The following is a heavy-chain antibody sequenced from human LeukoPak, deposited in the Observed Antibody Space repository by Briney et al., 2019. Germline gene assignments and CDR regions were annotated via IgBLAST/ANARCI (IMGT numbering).Heavy chain of an antibody. Sequence: WASVKVSCKASGYTFTGYYMHWVRQAPGQGLEWMGWINPNSGGTNYAQKFQGRVTMTRDTSISTAYMELSRLRSDDTAVYYCARGGLYGIVRYYFDYWGQGTLVTVSS. D-gene: IGHD2-8*01. CDR3: ARGGLYGIVRYYFDY. CDR2: INPNSGGT. J-gene: IGHJ4*02. V-gene: IGHV1-2*02. CDR1: GYTFTGYY.